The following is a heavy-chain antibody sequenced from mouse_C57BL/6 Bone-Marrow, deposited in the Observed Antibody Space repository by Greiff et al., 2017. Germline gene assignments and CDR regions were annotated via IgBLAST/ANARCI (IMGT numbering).Heavy chain of an antibody. V-gene: IGHV8-8*01. CDR3: ARIEIDYYGSSYVGGAMDY. CDR2: IWWADDK. Sequence: QVTLKESGPGILQPSQTLSLTCSFSGFSLSTFGMGVGWIRQPSGKGLEWLAHIWWADDKYYNPALKSRLTISKDTSKNQVFLKIANVDTADTATYYCARIEIDYYGSSYVGGAMDYWGQGTSVTVSS. CDR1: GFSLSTFGMG. J-gene: IGHJ4*01. D-gene: IGHD1-1*01.